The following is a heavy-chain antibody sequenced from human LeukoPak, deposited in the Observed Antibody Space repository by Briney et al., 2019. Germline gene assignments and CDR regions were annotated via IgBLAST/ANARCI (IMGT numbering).Heavy chain of an antibody. J-gene: IGHJ4*02. V-gene: IGHV3-48*01. CDR3: ARGPQYCSSTSCYARNFDY. D-gene: IGHD2-2*01. CDR1: GFPFSTYS. Sequence: GGSLRLSCVTSGFPFSTYSMNWVRQAPGKGLEWLSYITSTSDTIYYADSVKGRFTISRDNAKNSLYLQMNSLRAEDPAVYYCARGPQYCSSTSCYARNFDYWGQGTLVTVSS. CDR2: ITSTSDTI.